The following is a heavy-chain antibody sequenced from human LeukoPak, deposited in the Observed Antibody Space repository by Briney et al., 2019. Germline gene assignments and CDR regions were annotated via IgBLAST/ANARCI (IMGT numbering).Heavy chain of an antibody. CDR3: ARSHSGWQGHNNWFDP. CDR1: GYSIGSDKY. CDR2: IYHTGST. Sequence: SETLSLTCEVSGYSIGSDKYWGWIRQPPGKGLEWIGSIYHTGSTYYNPSLKSRVSISVDASKNQFSLRFTSVTAADTAVYYCARSHSGWQGHNNWFDPWGQGTLVTVSS. J-gene: IGHJ5*02. D-gene: IGHD6-19*01. V-gene: IGHV4-38-2*01.